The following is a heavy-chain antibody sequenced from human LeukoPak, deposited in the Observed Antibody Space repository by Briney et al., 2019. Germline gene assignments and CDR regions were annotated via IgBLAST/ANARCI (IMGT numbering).Heavy chain of an antibody. V-gene: IGHV3-30*18. J-gene: IGHJ4*02. CDR2: ISYDGSNK. CDR1: GFTFSSCG. Sequence: GGSLRLSCAASGFTFSSCGMHWVRQAPGKGLEWVAVISYDGSNKYYADSVKGRFTISRDNSKNTLYLQMNSLRAEDTAVYYCAKDYGWELLFDYWGQGTLVTVSS. CDR3: AKDYGWELLFDY. D-gene: IGHD1-26*01.